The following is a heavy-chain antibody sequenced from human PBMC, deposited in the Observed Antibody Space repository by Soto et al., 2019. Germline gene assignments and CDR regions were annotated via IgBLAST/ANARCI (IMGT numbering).Heavy chain of an antibody. CDR1: GYTFRSYD. CDR3: ARGQGSP. CDR2: ISAYSVNA. V-gene: IGHV1-18*04. Sequence: ASVKVSCKASGYTFRSYDIIWVRQAPGQGLEGMGGISAYSVNAKYSQNLQGRVTLTTDTSTSTAFMELSSLRSDDTAVYYCARGQGSPWGQGTLVTVSS. J-gene: IGHJ5*02.